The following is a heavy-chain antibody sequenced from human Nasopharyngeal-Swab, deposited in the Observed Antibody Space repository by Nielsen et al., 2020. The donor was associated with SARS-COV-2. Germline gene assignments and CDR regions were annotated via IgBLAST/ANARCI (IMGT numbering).Heavy chain of an antibody. CDR1: GDTFTSYA. CDR2: INPNSGGT. V-gene: IGHV1-2*06. Sequence: ASVKVSCKASGDTFTSYAMHWVRQAPGQGLEWMGRINPNSGGTNYAQKFQGRVTMTRDTSISTAYMKLSRLRSDDTAVYYCARRYSSGSRGGLDYWGQGTLVTVSS. J-gene: IGHJ4*02. D-gene: IGHD6-19*01. CDR3: ARRYSSGSRGGLDY.